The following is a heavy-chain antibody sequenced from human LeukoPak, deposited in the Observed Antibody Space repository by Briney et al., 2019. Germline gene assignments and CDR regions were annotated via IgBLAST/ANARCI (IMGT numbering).Heavy chain of an antibody. CDR1: GFTFDDYA. CDR3: AKGIYSNYVAAFDY. Sequence: GRSLRLSCAASGFTFDDYAMHWVRQAPGKGLEWVSGISWNSGSIGYADSVKGRFTISRDNAKNSLYLQMNSLRAEDMALYYCAKGIYSNYVAAFDYWGQGTLVTVSS. D-gene: IGHD4-11*01. J-gene: IGHJ4*02. V-gene: IGHV3-9*03. CDR2: ISWNSGSI.